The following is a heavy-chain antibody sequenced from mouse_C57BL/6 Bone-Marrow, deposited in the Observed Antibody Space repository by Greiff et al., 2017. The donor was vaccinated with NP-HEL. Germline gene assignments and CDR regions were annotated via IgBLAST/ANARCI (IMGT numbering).Heavy chain of an antibody. Sequence: VQLKQSGGGLVKPGGSLKLSCAASGFTFSSYAMSWVRQTPEKRLEWVATISDGGSYTYYPDNVKGRFTISRDNAKNNLYLQMSHLKSEDTAMYYCARDVGGTGYFDVWGTGTTVTVSS. D-gene: IGHD3-3*01. CDR1: GFTFSSYA. CDR2: ISDGGSYT. CDR3: ARDVGGTGYFDV. J-gene: IGHJ1*03. V-gene: IGHV5-4*01.